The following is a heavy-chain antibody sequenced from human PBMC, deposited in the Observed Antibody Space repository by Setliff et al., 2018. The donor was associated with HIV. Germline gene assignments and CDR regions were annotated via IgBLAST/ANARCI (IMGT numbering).Heavy chain of an antibody. J-gene: IGHJ3*02. V-gene: IGHV1-46*01. CDR1: GYTLTSNY. CDR2: INPGSGTT. CDR3: AKADCTSSSCYSPFNI. D-gene: IGHD2-2*01. Sequence: ASVKVSCKASGYTLTSNYMHWVRQAPGQGLEWMGEINPGSGTTRHAQSFQGRVTMTSDTSTSTVYMEVSSLRSDDTAVYYCAKADCTSSSCYSPFNIWGPGTMVTVSS.